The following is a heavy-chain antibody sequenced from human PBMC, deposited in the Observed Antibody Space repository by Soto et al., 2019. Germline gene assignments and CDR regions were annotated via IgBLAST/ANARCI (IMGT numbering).Heavy chain of an antibody. V-gene: IGHV3-21*01. Sequence: GGSLRLSCAASGFTFSSYGMHWVRQAPGKGLEWVSSISSSSSYIYYADSVKGRFTISRDNAKNSLYLQMNSLRAEDTAVYYCARDIAAGLVPEFDYWGQGTLVTVSS. D-gene: IGHD6-13*01. J-gene: IGHJ4*02. CDR2: ISSSSSYI. CDR1: GFTFSSYG. CDR3: ARDIAAGLVPEFDY.